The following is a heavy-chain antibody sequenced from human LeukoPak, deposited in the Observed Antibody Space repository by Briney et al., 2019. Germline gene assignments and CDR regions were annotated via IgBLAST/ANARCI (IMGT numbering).Heavy chain of an antibody. J-gene: IGHJ4*02. D-gene: IGHD2-21*01. CDR2: VNNDGRST. V-gene: IGHV3-74*01. CDR1: GFTFGRYW. Sequence: GGSLRLSCAASGFTFGRYWMHWVRQAPGEGLVWVSRVNNDGRSTSYGDFVKGRFTISRDNAKNTLYLQMNSLRAEDTAIYYCVRDVWGDRDSYFDYWGQGTLVTVSS. CDR3: VRDVWGDRDSYFDY.